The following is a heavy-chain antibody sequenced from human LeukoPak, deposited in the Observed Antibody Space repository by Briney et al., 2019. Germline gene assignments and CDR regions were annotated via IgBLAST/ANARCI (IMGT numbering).Heavy chain of an antibody. CDR2: INHGGNT. V-gene: IGHV4-34*01. J-gene: IGHJ4*02. D-gene: IGHD6-19*01. CDR3: ARGDSIAVARYYFDY. Sequence: SETLSLTCAVYGGSFSDFYWSWIRQPPGKGLEWIGEINHGGNTNYNPSLKSRLTISIDTSKNQFSLKLSSVTAADTAVYYCARGDSIAVARYYFDYWGREPWSPSPQ. CDR1: GGSFSDFY.